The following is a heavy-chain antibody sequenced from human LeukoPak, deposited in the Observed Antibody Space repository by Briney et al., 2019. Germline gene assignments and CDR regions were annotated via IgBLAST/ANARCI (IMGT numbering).Heavy chain of an antibody. J-gene: IGHJ4*02. V-gene: IGHV4-34*01. Sequence: PSETLSLTCAVYGGSFSGYYWSWIRQRPGKGLEWIGEINHSGSTNYNPSLKSRVTISVDTSKNQFSLKLSSVTAADTAVYYCARGGVFDYWGQGTLVTVSS. CDR3: ARGGVFDY. D-gene: IGHD3-16*01. CDR1: GGSFSGYY. CDR2: INHSGST.